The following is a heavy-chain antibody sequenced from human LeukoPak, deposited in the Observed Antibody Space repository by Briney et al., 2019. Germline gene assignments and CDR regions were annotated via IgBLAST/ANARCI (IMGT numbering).Heavy chain of an antibody. CDR2: ISGNDGRT. D-gene: IGHD2-2*01. Sequence: PGGSLRLSCAASGFTFSIYAMTWVRQAPGKGLECVSVISGNDGRTFYADSVKGRFTISRDNSKNTLYLQMSSLRAEDTAVYYCAKASITSWYFVRYFHHWGQGTLITVSS. CDR3: AKASITSWYFVRYFHH. J-gene: IGHJ1*01. V-gene: IGHV3-23*01. CDR1: GFTFSIYA.